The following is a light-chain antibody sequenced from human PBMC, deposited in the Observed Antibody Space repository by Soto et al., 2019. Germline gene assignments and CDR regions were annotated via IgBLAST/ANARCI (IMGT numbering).Light chain of an antibody. J-gene: IGLJ2*01. V-gene: IGLV4-69*01. CDR3: QTWGTGPV. CDR2: VNSDGSH. Sequence: QLVLTQSPSASASLGASVKLTCTLSSGHSSYAIAWHQQQPEKGPRFLMKVNSDGSHSKGDGIPDRFSGSRSGAERYLTISSLQSEDEADYYCQTWGTGPVFGGGTKLTVL. CDR1: SGHSSYA.